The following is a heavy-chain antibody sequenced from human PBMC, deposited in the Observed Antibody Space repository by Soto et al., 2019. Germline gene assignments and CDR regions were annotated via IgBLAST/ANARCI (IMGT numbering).Heavy chain of an antibody. Sequence: SETLSLTCTVSVGSISSYYWSWIRHPPGKGLEWIGYIYYSGSTNYNPSLKSRVTISVDTSKNQFSLKLSSVTAAGTAVYYCARSRGRSNNWYFDLWGRGTLVTVSS. J-gene: IGHJ2*01. D-gene: IGHD2-8*01. CDR1: VGSISSYY. CDR3: ARSRGRSNNWYFDL. V-gene: IGHV4-59*01. CDR2: IYYSGST.